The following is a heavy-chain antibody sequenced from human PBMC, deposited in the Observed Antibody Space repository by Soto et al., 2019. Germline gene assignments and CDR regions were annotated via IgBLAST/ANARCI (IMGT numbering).Heavy chain of an antibody. D-gene: IGHD6-19*01. J-gene: IGHJ4*02. CDR3: AKGAALAVAGTLGYFDY. Sequence: EVQLLESGGGLVQPGGSLRLSCAASGFTFSSYAMSWVRQAPGKGLEWVSAISGSGGSTYYADSVKGRFTISRDNSKNTLYLQMNSLRAEDTAVYYCAKGAALAVAGTLGYFDYWGQGTLVTVSS. V-gene: IGHV3-23*01. CDR2: ISGSGGST. CDR1: GFTFSSYA.